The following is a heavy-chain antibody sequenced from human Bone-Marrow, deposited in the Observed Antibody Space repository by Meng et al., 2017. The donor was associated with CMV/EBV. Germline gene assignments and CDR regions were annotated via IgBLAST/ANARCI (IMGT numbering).Heavy chain of an antibody. D-gene: IGHD6-19*01. CDR1: GFTFSSYA. J-gene: IGHJ6*02. V-gene: IGHV3-64*02. CDR3: ARGYSSGPTYYYYGMDV. Sequence: GESLKISCAASGFTFSSYAMHWVRQAPGKGLEYVSAISSNGGSTYYADSVKGRFTISRDNSKNTLYLQMGSLRAEDMAVYYCARGYSSGPTYYYYGMDVWGQGTTVTVSS. CDR2: ISSNGGST.